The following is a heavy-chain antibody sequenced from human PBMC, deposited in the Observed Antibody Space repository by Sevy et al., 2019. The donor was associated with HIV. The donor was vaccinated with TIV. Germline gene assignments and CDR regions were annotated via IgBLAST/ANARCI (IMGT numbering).Heavy chain of an antibody. CDR2: IRYDGREQ. Sequence: GGSLRLSCAASGFTFSNHGMHWVRQAPGKGLEWVAFIRYDGREQYYTESVKGRFTISRDSSKNMLYLQMNSLRPEDTALYYCAKDRKVLLVVYAIPFDAFDFWGQGTMVTVSS. V-gene: IGHV3-30*02. CDR3: AKDRKVLLVVYAIPFDAFDF. CDR1: GFTFSNHG. D-gene: IGHD2-8*02. J-gene: IGHJ3*01.